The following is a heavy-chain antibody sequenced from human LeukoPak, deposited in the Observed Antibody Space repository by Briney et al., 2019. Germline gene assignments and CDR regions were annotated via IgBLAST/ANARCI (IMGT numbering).Heavy chain of an antibody. CDR1: GFTFDDYA. CDR2: ISWNSGSI. Sequence: PGGSLRLSCAASGFTFDDYAMHWVRQAPGKGLEWVSGISWNSGSIGYADSVKGRFTISRDNAKNTLYLQMGSLRAEDMAVYYCARDPIRTYGDLFLNCYFDYWGQGTLVTVSS. CDR3: ARDPIRTYGDLFLNCYFDY. J-gene: IGHJ4*02. D-gene: IGHD4-17*01. V-gene: IGHV3-9*03.